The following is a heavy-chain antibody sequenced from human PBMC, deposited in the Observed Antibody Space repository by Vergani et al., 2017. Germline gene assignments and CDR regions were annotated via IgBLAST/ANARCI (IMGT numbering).Heavy chain of an antibody. D-gene: IGHD3-22*01. CDR3: ALMRYYDSSGYSGLYFAY. J-gene: IGHJ4*02. Sequence: QVTLKESGPALVKPTQTLTLTCPFSGFPLSTSGMRVSWIRQPPGKALEWLTRIAWDDDKFYSTSLKTRLTIPKDTSKNQVVLTLTNMDPVDTATYYCALMRYYDSSGYSGLYFAYWGQGTLVTVSS. CDR1: GFPLSTSGMR. V-gene: IGHV2-70*04. CDR2: IAWDDDK.